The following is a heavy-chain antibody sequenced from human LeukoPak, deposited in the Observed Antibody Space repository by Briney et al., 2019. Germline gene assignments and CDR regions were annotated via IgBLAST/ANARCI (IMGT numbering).Heavy chain of an antibody. J-gene: IGHJ4*02. Sequence: GGSLRLSCAASGFTFSGSAMHWDRQASGKGLEWVGRIRSKANSYATAYAASVKGRFTISRDDSKNTAYLQMNSLKTEDTAVYYCTTSRYYDSSGYYYYYFDYWGQGTLVTVSS. CDR1: GFTFSGSA. V-gene: IGHV3-73*01. D-gene: IGHD3-22*01. CDR2: IRSKANSYAT. CDR3: TTSRYYDSSGYYYYYFDY.